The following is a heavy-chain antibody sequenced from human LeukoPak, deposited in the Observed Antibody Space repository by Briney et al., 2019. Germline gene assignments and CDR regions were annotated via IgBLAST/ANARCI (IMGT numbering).Heavy chain of an antibody. D-gene: IGHD5-12*01. J-gene: IGHJ5*02. CDR3: ARDPSSGYDRGWFDP. CDR1: GGSLSSYY. Sequence: SETLSLTCTVSGGSLSSYYWSWIRQPPGKGLEWIGYIYYSGSTNYNPSLKSRVTLSVDTSKNQFSLKLSSVTAADTAVYYCARDPSSGYDRGWFDPWGQGTLVTVSS. CDR2: IYYSGST. V-gene: IGHV4-59*01.